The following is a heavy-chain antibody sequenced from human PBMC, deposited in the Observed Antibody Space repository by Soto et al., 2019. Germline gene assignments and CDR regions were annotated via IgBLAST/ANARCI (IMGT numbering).Heavy chain of an antibody. V-gene: IGHV1-18*01. CDR1: GYTFTSYG. CDR2: ISAYNNNT. D-gene: IGHD2-15*01. J-gene: IGHJ4*02. Sequence: ASVKVSCKASGYTFTSYGISWVRQAPGQGLKWMGWISAYNNNTNYAQNLHSRVTITTDTSTCTAYMELRSLRSDDTAVYYCERDSFRSGGSGYSGPLCFWGKGTLV. CDR3: ERDSFRSGGSGYSGPLCF.